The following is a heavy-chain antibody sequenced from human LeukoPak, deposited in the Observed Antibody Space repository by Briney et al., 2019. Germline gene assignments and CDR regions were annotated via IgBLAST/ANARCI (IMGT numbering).Heavy chain of an antibody. Sequence: SQTLSLTCAISGDSVSSNSAAWNWIRQSPSRGLEWLGRTYYRSKWYNDYAVSVKSRITINPDPSKNQLSLQLNSVTPEDTAVYYCARALQHAYYYDSSGGPRFSIGEFDYWGQGTLVTVSS. CDR1: GDSVSSNSAA. CDR3: ARALQHAYYYDSSGGPRFSIGEFDY. D-gene: IGHD3-22*01. CDR2: TYYRSKWYN. V-gene: IGHV6-1*01. J-gene: IGHJ4*02.